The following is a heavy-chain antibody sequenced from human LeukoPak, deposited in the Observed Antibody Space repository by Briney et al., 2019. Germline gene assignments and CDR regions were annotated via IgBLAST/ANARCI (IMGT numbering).Heavy chain of an antibody. V-gene: IGHV4-34*01. Sequence: PSATLSLTCAVYGGSFSGYYWSWIRQPPGKGLEWIGEINHSGSTNYNPSLKSRVTISVDTSKNQFSLKLSSVTAADTAVYYCARGRRGAVAGILDYWGQGTLVTVSS. D-gene: IGHD6-19*01. CDR1: GGSFSGYY. J-gene: IGHJ4*02. CDR3: ARGRRGAVAGILDY. CDR2: INHSGST.